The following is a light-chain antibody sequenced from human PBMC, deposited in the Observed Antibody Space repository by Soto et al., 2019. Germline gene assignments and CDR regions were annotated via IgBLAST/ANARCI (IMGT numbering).Light chain of an antibody. V-gene: IGLV2-23*02. CDR3: CSYAGTTTIVV. CDR1: NRDIGIYNL. J-gene: IGLJ2*01. Sequence: QSALTQPASVTGSPGQSITLSCTGTNRDIGIYNLVSWYQQHPGKVPKVIIYEVAKRPSGVSDRFSGYKSGNTASLTISGLQAEDEADYYCCSYAGTTTIVVFGGGTKVTVL. CDR2: EVA.